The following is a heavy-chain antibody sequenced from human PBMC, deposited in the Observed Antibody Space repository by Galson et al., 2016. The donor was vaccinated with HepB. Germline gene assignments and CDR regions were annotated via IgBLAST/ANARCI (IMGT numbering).Heavy chain of an antibody. CDR1: RFTFSDYY. D-gene: IGHD2-21*02. CDR2: ISSSSSYT. Sequence: SLRLSCAASRFTFSDYYMSWIRQAPGKGLEWVSYISSSSSYTNYADSVKGRFTISRDNAKNSLYLQMNSLRAEGTAVYYCARDRGGGDPGGDAFDIWGQGTMVTVSS. CDR3: ARDRGGGDPGGDAFDI. V-gene: IGHV3-11*06. J-gene: IGHJ3*02.